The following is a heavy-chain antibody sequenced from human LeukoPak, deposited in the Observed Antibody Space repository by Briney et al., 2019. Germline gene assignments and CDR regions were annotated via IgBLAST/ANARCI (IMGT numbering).Heavy chain of an antibody. Sequence: GGSLRLSCAASGFTFSDYYMSWIRQAPGKGLEWVSYISSSGSTIYYADSVKGRFTISRDNSKNTLYLQMNSLRAEDTAVYYCAKEGDCSSTSCYIFYMDVWGKGTTVTVSS. J-gene: IGHJ6*03. V-gene: IGHV3-11*04. D-gene: IGHD2-2*02. CDR3: AKEGDCSSTSCYIFYMDV. CDR1: GFTFSDYY. CDR2: ISSSGSTI.